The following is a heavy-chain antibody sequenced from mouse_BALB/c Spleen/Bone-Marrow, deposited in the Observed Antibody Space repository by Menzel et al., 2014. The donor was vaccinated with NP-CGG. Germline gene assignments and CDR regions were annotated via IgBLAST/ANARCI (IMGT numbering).Heavy chain of an antibody. CDR3: ARGSYYEGAMDY. V-gene: IGHV2-9*02. D-gene: IGHD1-1*01. Sequence: VKLVESGPGLVAPSQSLSITCTVSGFSLTSYGVHWVRQPPGKVLEWLGVIWAGGSINYNSALMSRLSISKDNSKSQVFLKMNSLQTDDTAMFYCARGSYYEGAMDYWGQGTSVTVSS. J-gene: IGHJ4*01. CDR2: IWAGGSI. CDR1: GFSLTSYG.